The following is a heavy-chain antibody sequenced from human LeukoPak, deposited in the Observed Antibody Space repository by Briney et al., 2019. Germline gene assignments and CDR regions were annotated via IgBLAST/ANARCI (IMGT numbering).Heavy chain of an antibody. CDR3: ATVAGDCSGGRCYLLRFDY. V-gene: IGHV3-7*01. Sequence: GGSLRLSCAAPGPIFSNYWMSWVRQAPGKGLEWVAHIKLDGSTKDYVDSVKGRFTISRDNAKNSLYLQMNSLRGDDTAVYYCATVAGDCSGGRCYLLRFDYWGQGTLVTVSS. CDR1: GPIFSNYW. D-gene: IGHD2-15*01. CDR2: IKLDGSTK. J-gene: IGHJ4*02.